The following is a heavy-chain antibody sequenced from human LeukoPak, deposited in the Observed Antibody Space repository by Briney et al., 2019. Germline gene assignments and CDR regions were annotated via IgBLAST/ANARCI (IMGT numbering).Heavy chain of an antibody. J-gene: IGHJ5*02. CDR1: GFTFSSYA. V-gene: IGHV3-30-3*01. D-gene: IGHD1-26*01. CDR3: AKDGKRQVENWFDP. CDR2: ISYDGSNK. Sequence: PGRSLRLSCAASGFTFSSYAMHWVRQAPGKGLEWVAVISYDGSNKYYADSVKGRFTISRDNSKNTLYLQMNSLRAEDTAVYYCAKDGKRQVENWFDPWGQGTLVTVSS.